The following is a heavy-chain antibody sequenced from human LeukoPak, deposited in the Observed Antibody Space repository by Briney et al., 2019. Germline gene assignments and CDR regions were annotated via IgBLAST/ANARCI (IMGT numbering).Heavy chain of an antibody. V-gene: IGHV3-30-3*01. D-gene: IGHD1-26*01. CDR3: ARQGSYSGSYFDL. Sequence: GGSLRLSCAASGFTFRTYAMHWVRQAPGKGLEWVAFISFDGNSQHYGESVKGRFTVSRDNSKNTVYLQVNSLRAEDSAVYYCARQGSYSGSYFDLWGQGTLVIVSS. CDR2: ISFDGNSQ. J-gene: IGHJ4*02. CDR1: GFTFRTYA.